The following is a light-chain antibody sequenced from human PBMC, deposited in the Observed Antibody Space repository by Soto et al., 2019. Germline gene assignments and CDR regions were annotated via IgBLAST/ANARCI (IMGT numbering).Light chain of an antibody. CDR2: GAS. V-gene: IGKV3-15*01. CDR1: QSVSRK. CDR3: QQYNSYPT. Sequence: EIVMTQSPATLSVSLGERATLSCRASQSVSRKLAWYQQKPGQAPRLLVFGASTTATGIPVRFSGSGSGTEFTLTISSLESEDSAVYYCQQYNSYPTFGQGTKVEIK. J-gene: IGKJ1*01.